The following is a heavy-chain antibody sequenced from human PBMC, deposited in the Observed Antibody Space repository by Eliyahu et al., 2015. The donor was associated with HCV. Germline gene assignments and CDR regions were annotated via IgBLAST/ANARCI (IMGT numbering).Heavy chain of an antibody. D-gene: IGHD5-12*01. J-gene: IGHJ2*01. CDR3: ARVGGPAATGIFDVVATITADWYFDL. Sequence: EVRLVESGGGLVQPGGSLRLSCAASGFTISSNXXTWVRPAPGKGLEWVAVIYSGGSTYYADSVKGRFTISRHNSKNTLYLQMNSLRPEDTAVYYCARVGGPAATGIFDVVATITADWYFDLWGRGTLVTVSS. CDR2: IYSGGST. V-gene: IGHV3-53*04. CDR1: GFTISSNX.